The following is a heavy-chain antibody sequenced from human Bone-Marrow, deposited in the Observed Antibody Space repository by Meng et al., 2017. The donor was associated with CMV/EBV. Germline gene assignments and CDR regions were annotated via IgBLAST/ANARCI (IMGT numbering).Heavy chain of an antibody. CDR3: ARVGSDYYDSSGYQAY. CDR2: IRYDGSNK. V-gene: IGHV3-30*02. CDR1: GFTFSSYG. Sequence: GESLKISCAASGFTFSSYGMHWVRQAPGKGLEWVAFIRYDGSNKYYADSVKGRFTISRDNAKNSLYLQMNSLRAEDTAVYYCARVGSDYYDSSGYQAYWGQGTLVPVAS. J-gene: IGHJ4*02. D-gene: IGHD3-22*01.